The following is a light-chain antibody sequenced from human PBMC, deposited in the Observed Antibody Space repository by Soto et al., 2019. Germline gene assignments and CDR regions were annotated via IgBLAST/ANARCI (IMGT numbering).Light chain of an antibody. CDR2: GAS. J-gene: IGKJ1*01. CDR1: QSVSSSN. V-gene: IGKV3-20*01. Sequence: EIVLTQSPGTLSLSPGERVTLSCRASQSVSSSNLAWYQQKLGQAPRLLIYGASSRATGIPDRFSGSGSGTDFTLTINRLEPEDFAVYYCQQYGSSPGTFGQGTKVDIK. CDR3: QQYGSSPGT.